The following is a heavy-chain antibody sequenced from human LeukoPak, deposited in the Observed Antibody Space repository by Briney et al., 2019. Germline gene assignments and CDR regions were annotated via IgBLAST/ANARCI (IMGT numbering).Heavy chain of an antibody. V-gene: IGHV1-8*01. D-gene: IGHD3-9*01. CDR3: AGRHFDWADAFDI. CDR1: GYTFTSYD. Sequence: ASVKVSRKASGYTFTSYDTNWVRQATGQGLEWMGWMNPNSGNTGYAQKFQGRVTMTRNTSISTAYMELSSLRSEGTAVYYCAGRHFDWADAFDIWGQGTMVTVSS. J-gene: IGHJ3*02. CDR2: MNPNSGNT.